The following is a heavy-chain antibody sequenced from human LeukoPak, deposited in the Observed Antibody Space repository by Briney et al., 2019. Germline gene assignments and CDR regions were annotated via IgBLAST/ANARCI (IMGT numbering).Heavy chain of an antibody. J-gene: IGHJ4*02. D-gene: IGHD5-24*01. Sequence: GGSLRLSCAASGFSFSSYSMNWVRQAPGKGLEWVSSISFSGTYIYYADSLKGRITISRDTARRSLFLQMNSLRAEDTAVYYCAKDPRDGYKDFDYWGQGTLVTVSS. CDR2: ISFSGTYI. V-gene: IGHV3-21*01. CDR1: GFSFSSYS. CDR3: AKDPRDGYKDFDY.